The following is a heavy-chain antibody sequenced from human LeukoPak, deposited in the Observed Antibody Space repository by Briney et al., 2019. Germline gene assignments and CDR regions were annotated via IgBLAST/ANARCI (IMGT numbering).Heavy chain of an antibody. CDR2: IIPIFGTA. Sequence: GASVKVSCKASGGTFSSYAISWVRQAPGQGLEWMGGIIPIFGTANYAQKFQGRVTITADESTSTAYMELSSLRSEDTAVYYCASHVGVAAAGTLGYYYGMDVWGQGTTVTVSS. CDR1: GGTFSSYA. V-gene: IGHV1-69*13. J-gene: IGHJ6*02. D-gene: IGHD6-13*01. CDR3: ASHVGVAAAGTLGYYYGMDV.